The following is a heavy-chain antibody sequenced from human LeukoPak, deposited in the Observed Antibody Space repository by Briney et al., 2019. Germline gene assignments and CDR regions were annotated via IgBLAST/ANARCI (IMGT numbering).Heavy chain of an antibody. Sequence: PGGSLRLPCAVSGFTFDDYGMSWVRQAPGKGLEWVPGINWNGGSTGYADSVKGRFTISRDNAKNSLYLQMNSLRAEDTALYYCARSPVVVVAAPVYYYYMDVWGKGTTVTVSS. CDR3: ARSPVVVVAAPVYYYYMDV. V-gene: IGHV3-20*04. J-gene: IGHJ6*03. D-gene: IGHD2-15*01. CDR2: INWNGGST. CDR1: GFTFDDYG.